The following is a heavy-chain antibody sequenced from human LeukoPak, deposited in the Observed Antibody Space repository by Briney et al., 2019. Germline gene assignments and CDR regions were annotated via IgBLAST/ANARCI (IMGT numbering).Heavy chain of an antibody. CDR3: ATPYSSGWPRGYYYYYGMDV. D-gene: IGHD6-19*01. CDR2: CDPEDGET. V-gene: IGHV1-24*01. J-gene: IGHJ6*02. Sequence: ASVKVSCKVSGYTLTELSMHWVRQAPGNGLEWMGGCDPEDGETIYAQKFQGRVTMTEDTSTDTAYMELSSLRSEDTAVYYCATPYSSGWPRGYYYYYGMDVWGQGTTVTVSS. CDR1: GYTLTELS.